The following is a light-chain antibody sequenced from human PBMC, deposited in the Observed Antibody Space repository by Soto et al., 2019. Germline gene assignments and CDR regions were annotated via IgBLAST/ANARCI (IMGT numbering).Light chain of an antibody. J-gene: IGKJ1*01. CDR3: QQYVSSSWT. V-gene: IGKV3-20*01. Sequence: EIVLTQSPGTLSLSLGERATLSCRASQSVSSSYLAWYQQKPGQPPRLVMYATSSRATGIPARFSGSGSGTDFTLTISRLEPEDFAVYYCQQYVSSSWTFGQGTKVDIK. CDR2: ATS. CDR1: QSVSSSY.